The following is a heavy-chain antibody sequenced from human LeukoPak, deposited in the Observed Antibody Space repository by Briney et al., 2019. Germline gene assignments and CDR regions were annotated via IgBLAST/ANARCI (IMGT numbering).Heavy chain of an antibody. CDR3: AKGYTSGVNQEVWLDP. J-gene: IGHJ5*02. Sequence: SETLSLTCTVSGGSISSRSYSWGWIRQPPGKGLEWIGSMYYTGNTDYNPSLKSRLTMSVDTSKNQFSLKLSSVTAADTAVYFCAKGYTSGVNQEVWLDPWGQGTLVTVSS. V-gene: IGHV4-39*07. CDR1: GGSISSRSYS. CDR2: MYYTGNT. D-gene: IGHD2-8*01.